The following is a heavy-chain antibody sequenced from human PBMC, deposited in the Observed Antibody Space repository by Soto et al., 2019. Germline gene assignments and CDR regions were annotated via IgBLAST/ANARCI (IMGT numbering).Heavy chain of an antibody. J-gene: IGHJ4*02. CDR3: ARSITMVRGIDY. D-gene: IGHD3-10*01. CDR1: GYTFTSYA. Sequence: QVQLVQSGAEVKKPGASVKVSCKASGYTFTSYAMHWVRQAPGQRLEWMGWINAGNGNTKYSQKFQGRVTITRDTFASTAYMELSSLRSEDTAVYYCARSITMVRGIDYWGQGTLVTVSS. CDR2: INAGNGNT. V-gene: IGHV1-3*01.